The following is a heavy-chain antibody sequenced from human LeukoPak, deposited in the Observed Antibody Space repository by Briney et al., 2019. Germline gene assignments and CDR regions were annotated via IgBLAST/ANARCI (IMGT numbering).Heavy chain of an antibody. CDR3: ARGKYIYGSRPVAGWYFDY. CDR2: INHSGST. V-gene: IGHV4-34*01. Sequence: SETLSLTCAVYGGSFSGYYWSWIRQPPGKGLEWSGEINHSGSTNYNPSLKSRVTISVDTSKNQFSLKLSSVTAADTAVYYCARGKYIYGSRPVAGWYFDYWGQGTLVTVSS. CDR1: GGSFSGYY. J-gene: IGHJ4*02. D-gene: IGHD3-22*01.